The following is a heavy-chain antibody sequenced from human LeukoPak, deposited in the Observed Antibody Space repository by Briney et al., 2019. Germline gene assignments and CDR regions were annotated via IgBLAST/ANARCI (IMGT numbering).Heavy chain of an antibody. D-gene: IGHD6-13*01. J-gene: IGHJ4*02. CDR1: GGTFSSYA. CDR3: ARRYSSSWYFDY. Sequence: ASVKVSCKASGGTFSSYAINWVRQAPGQGLEWMGGIIPIFGTANYAQKFQGRVTITADESTSTAYMELSSLRSEDTAVYYCARRYSSSWYFDYWGQGTLVTVSS. CDR2: IIPIFGTA. V-gene: IGHV1-69*01.